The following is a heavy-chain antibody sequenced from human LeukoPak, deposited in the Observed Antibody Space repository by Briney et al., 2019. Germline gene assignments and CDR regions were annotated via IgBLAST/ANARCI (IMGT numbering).Heavy chain of an antibody. J-gene: IGHJ4*02. CDR1: GFTFSSYA. CDR2: ISSSSSTI. CDR3: ARDLVMVVAARDGFDY. Sequence: GGSLRLSCAASGFTFSSYAMSWVRQAPGKGLEWVSYISSSSSTIYYADSVKGRFTISRDNAKNSLYLQMNSLRDEDTAVYYCARDLVMVVAARDGFDYWGQGTLVTVSS. D-gene: IGHD2-15*01. V-gene: IGHV3-48*02.